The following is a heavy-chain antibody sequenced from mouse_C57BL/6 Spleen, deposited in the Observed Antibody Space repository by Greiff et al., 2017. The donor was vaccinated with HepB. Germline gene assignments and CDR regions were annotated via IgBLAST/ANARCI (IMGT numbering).Heavy chain of an antibody. CDR2: ISSGSSTI. J-gene: IGHJ4*01. Sequence: EVKVEESGGGLVKPGGSLKLSCAASGFTFSDYGMHWVRQAPEKGLEWVAYISSGSSTIYYADTVKGRFTISRDNAKNTLFLQMTSLRSEDTAMYYCAREWGYDYYAMDYWGQGTSVTVSS. CDR3: AREWGYDYYAMDY. V-gene: IGHV5-17*01. D-gene: IGHD2-10*02. CDR1: GFTFSDYG.